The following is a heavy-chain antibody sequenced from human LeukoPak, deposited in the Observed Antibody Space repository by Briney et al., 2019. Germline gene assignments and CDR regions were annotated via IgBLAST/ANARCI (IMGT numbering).Heavy chain of an antibody. CDR2: IYTSGST. CDR1: GGSISSYY. Sequence: SETLSLTCTVSGGSISSYYWSWIRQPAGKGLEWIGRIYTSGSTYYNPSLKSRVTISVDTSKNQFSLKLSSVTAADTAVYYCARATHIVVVIAGFDYWGQGTLVTVSS. CDR3: ARATHIVVVIAGFDY. V-gene: IGHV4-4*07. J-gene: IGHJ4*02. D-gene: IGHD2-21*01.